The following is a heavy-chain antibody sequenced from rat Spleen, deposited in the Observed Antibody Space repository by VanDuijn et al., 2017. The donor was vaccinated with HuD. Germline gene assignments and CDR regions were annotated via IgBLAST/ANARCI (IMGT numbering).Heavy chain of an antibody. CDR3: ATGITLV. D-gene: IGHD1-2*01. CDR1: GFTFNNYW. Sequence: EVQLVESGGGLVQPGRSLKLSCVASGFTFNNYWMTWIRQAPGKGLEWVASISTGGGNTYYRDSVKGRFTISRDNAKSSLYLQMGSLGSGDTATYYCATGITLVWGRGVMVTVSS. V-gene: IGHV5-31*01. J-gene: IGHJ2*01. CDR2: ISTGGGNT.